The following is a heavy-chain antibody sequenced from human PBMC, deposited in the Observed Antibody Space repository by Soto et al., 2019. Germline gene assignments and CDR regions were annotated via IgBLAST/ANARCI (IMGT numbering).Heavy chain of an antibody. CDR2: IYYSGST. CDR3: ARARTTGPRDYYYYMDV. CDR1: GGSISISSYY. D-gene: IGHD4-17*01. Sequence: SETLSLTCSVSGGSISISSYYWVWNRQPPGKGLEWIGYIYYSGSTNYNPSLKSRVTISVDTSKNQFSLKLSSVTAADTAVYYCARARTTGPRDYYYYMDVWGKGTTVTVSS. V-gene: IGHV4-61*05. J-gene: IGHJ6*03.